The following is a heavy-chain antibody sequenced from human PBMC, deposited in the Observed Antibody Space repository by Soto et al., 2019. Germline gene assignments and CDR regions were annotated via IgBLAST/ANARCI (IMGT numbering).Heavy chain of an antibody. CDR1: GYTFTSYG. CDR2: ISAYNGNT. D-gene: IGHD6-19*01. CDR3: ALDGAVAGPGCSDP. V-gene: IGHV1-18*01. Sequence: ASVKVSCKASGYTFTSYGISWVRQAPGQGLEWMGWISAYNGNTNYAQKLQGRVTMTTDTSTSTAYMELRSLRSDDTAVYYCALDGAVAGPGCSDPWCPGTLLTVSS. J-gene: IGHJ5*02.